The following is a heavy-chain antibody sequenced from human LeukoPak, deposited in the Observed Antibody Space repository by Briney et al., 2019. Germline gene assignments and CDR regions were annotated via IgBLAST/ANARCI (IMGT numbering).Heavy chain of an antibody. CDR1: GDSISSYY. CDR3: ARQYYDSSGYYSAFDI. V-gene: IGHV4-59*01. D-gene: IGHD3-22*01. J-gene: IGHJ3*02. Sequence: SETLSLTCTVSGDSISSYYWGWIRQPPGKGLEWIGYIYYSGNANYDPSLKSRVTMSLDTSKSQFSLKLSSVTAADTAVYYCARQYYDSSGYYSAFDIWGQGTMVTVSS. CDR2: IYYSGNA.